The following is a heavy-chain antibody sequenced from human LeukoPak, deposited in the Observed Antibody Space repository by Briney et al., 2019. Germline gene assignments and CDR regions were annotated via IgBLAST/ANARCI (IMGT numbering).Heavy chain of an antibody. V-gene: IGHV3-48*04. D-gene: IGHD2-21*01. CDR3: AKAPVTTCRGAYCYPFDY. Sequence: GGSLRLSCAASGFTFSSYSMNWVRQAPGKGLEWVSYISSSSSTIYYADSVKGRFTISRDSAKNTLYLQMNRLRPEDAAVYYCAKAPVTTCRGAYCYPFDYWGQGTLVTVSS. CDR2: ISSSSSTI. J-gene: IGHJ4*02. CDR1: GFTFSSYS.